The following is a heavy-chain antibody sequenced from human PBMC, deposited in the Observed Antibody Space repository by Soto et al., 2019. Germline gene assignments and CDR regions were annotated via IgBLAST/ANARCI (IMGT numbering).Heavy chain of an antibody. D-gene: IGHD3-3*01. CDR3: ASRRLRFLAGVYYMDV. V-gene: IGHV3-48*01. J-gene: IGHJ6*03. Sequence: GGSLRLSCAASGFTFSSYSMNWVRQAPGKGLEWVSYISSSSSTIYYADSVKGRFTISRENAKNSLYLQMNSLRAEDKAVYYCASRRLRFLAGVYYMDVWGKGTTVTVSS. CDR1: GFTFSSYS. CDR2: ISSSSSTI.